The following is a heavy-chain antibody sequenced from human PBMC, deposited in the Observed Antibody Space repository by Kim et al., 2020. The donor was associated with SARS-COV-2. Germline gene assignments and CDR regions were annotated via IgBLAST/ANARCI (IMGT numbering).Heavy chain of an antibody. Sequence: GSVKSRITSNPDTSKNQFSLQLNSVTPEDTAVYYCARDRRIAVAGTSLDYWGQGTLVTVSS. J-gene: IGHJ4*02. CDR3: ARDRRIAVAGTSLDY. V-gene: IGHV6-1*01. D-gene: IGHD6-19*01.